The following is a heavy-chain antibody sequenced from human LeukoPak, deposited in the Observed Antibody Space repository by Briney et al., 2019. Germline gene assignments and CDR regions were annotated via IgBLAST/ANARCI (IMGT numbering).Heavy chain of an antibody. Sequence: GGSLRLSCAASGFTFDDYAKHWVRQAPGKGLEWVSGISWNSGSIGYADSVKGRFTISRDNAKNSLYLQMNSLRAEDTALYYCAKDMAGYSYGYPFDYWGQGTLVTVSS. V-gene: IGHV3-9*01. CDR2: ISWNSGSI. J-gene: IGHJ4*02. CDR3: AKDMAGYSYGYPFDY. D-gene: IGHD5-18*01. CDR1: GFTFDDYA.